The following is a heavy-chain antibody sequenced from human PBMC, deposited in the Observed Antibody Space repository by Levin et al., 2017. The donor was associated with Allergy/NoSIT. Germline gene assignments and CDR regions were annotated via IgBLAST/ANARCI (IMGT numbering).Heavy chain of an antibody. CDR1: GDSISSYY. Sequence: SETLSLTCNVSGDSISSYYWSWIRQPPGKGLEWIGSIHYIGSTNYNPSLKSRITISVGTSKKQFSLRLTSVTAAATAVYYCARSVYGDYSDLSYWFDPWGRGTLVTVSS. V-gene: IGHV4-59*08. CDR3: ARSVYGDYSDLSYWFDP. J-gene: IGHJ5*02. D-gene: IGHD4-17*01. CDR2: IHYIGST.